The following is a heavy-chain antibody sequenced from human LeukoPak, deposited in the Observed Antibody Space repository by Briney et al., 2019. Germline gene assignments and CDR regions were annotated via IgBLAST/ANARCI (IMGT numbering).Heavy chain of an antibody. CDR3: ARRGYSPSDVVDV. J-gene: IGHJ3*01. CDR1: GYSFTNYW. Sequence: GESLKISCKGSGYSFTNYWIGWVRQMPGKGLEWKGIIYPGDSTTKYSPSFEGQVLISVDKSISTAYLHWGSLKASDTAMYFCARRGYSPSDVVDVWGQGTMVTVS. CDR2: IYPGDSTT. D-gene: IGHD3-22*01. V-gene: IGHV5-51*01.